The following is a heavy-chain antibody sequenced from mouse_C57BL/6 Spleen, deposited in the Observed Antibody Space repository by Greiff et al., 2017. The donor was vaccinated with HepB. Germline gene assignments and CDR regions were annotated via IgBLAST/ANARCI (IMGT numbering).Heavy chain of an antibody. V-gene: IGHV1-80*01. D-gene: IGHD1-1*01. CDR1: GYAFSSYW. J-gene: IGHJ1*03. Sequence: VQLQQSGAELVKPGASVKISCKASGYAFSSYWMNWVKQRPGKGLEWIGQIYPGDGDTNYNGKFKGKATLTADKSSSTAYMQLSSLTSEDSAVYFCAPDYYGSSYGYFDVWGTGTTVTVSS. CDR2: IYPGDGDT. CDR3: APDYYGSSYGYFDV.